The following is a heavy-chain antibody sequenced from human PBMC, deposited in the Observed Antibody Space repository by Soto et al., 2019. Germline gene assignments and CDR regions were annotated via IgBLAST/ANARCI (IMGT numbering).Heavy chain of an antibody. CDR1: GFTYSSYA. CDR2: ISGSGGST. D-gene: IGHD3-16*01. V-gene: IGHV3-23*01. CDR3: AKGKRGPNYYSGMDV. J-gene: IGHJ6*02. Sequence: GCLRHSFAASGFTYSSYAIICNHQPPWKGLEWVSAISGSGGSTYYADSVKGRFTISRDNSKNTLYLQMNSLRAEDTAVYYCAKGKRGPNYYSGMDVWGQGTTVTVSS.